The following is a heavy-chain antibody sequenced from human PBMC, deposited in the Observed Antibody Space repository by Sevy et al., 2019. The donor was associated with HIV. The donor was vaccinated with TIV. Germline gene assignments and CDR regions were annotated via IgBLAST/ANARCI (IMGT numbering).Heavy chain of an antibody. CDR1: GFAFFEYS. CDR3: AREGCSRPHDY. D-gene: IGHD2-8*01. CDR2: LSFGCGKI. J-gene: IGHJ4*02. Sequence: GGSLRLSCAASGFAFFEYSMSWIRQAPGKGLEWVATLSFGCGKINYADSVKGRFTISRDNSKNSFYLQMGNLRVEDTALYYCAREGCSRPHDYWGQGTRVTVSS. V-gene: IGHV3-23*01.